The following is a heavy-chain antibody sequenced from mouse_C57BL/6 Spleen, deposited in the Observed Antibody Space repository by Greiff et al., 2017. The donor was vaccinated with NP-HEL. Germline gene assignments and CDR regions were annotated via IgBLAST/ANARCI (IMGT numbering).Heavy chain of an antibody. Sequence: EVKLMESGGDLVKPGGSLKLSCAASGFTFSSYGMSWVRQTPDKRLEWVATISSGGSYTYYPDSVKGRFTISRDNAKNTLYLQMSSLKSEDTAMYYCASFHFDYWGQGTTLTVSS. J-gene: IGHJ2*01. CDR2: ISSGGSYT. CDR3: ASFHFDY. CDR1: GFTFSSYG. V-gene: IGHV5-6*01.